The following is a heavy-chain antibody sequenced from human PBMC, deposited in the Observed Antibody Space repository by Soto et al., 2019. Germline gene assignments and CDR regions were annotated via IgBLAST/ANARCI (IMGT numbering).Heavy chain of an antibody. CDR1: GGSFSGYY. Sequence: SETLSLTCAVYGGSFSGYYWSWIRQPPGKGLEWIGEINHSGSTNYNPSLKSRVTISVDTSKNQFSLKLSSVTAADTAVYYCARARNYDFWSGPSPTDFDYWGQGTLVTVSS. J-gene: IGHJ4*02. CDR3: ARARNYDFWSGPSPTDFDY. D-gene: IGHD3-3*01. V-gene: IGHV4-34*01. CDR2: INHSGST.